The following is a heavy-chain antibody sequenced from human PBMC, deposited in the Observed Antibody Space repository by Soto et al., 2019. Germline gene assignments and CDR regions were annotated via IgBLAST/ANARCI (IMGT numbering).Heavy chain of an antibody. D-gene: IGHD1-20*01. J-gene: IGHJ1*01. CDR1: GFTFSTYA. CDR2: IRGSAYST. Sequence: GGSLRLSCAASGFTFSTYAMNWVRQAPGKGLEWVSAIRGSAYSTYYADSVKGRFSISRDNSKNTLYLEMNSLRGEDTAIYYCVKEDRRNIPVSFENWGQGALVTVSS. CDR3: VKEDRRNIPVSFEN. V-gene: IGHV3-23*01.